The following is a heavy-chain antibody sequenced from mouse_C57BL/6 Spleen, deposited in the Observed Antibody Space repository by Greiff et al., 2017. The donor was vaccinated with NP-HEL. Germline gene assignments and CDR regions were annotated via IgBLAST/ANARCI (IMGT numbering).Heavy chain of an antibody. J-gene: IGHJ2*01. V-gene: IGHV1-55*01. D-gene: IGHD2-5*01. CDR3: ARSGAYYSNPGY. Sequence: QVQLQQSGAELVKPGASVKMSCKASGYTFTSYWITWVKQRPGQGLEWIGDIYPGSGSTNYNEKFKSKATLTVDTSSSTAYMQLSSLTSEDSAVYYCARSGAYYSNPGYWGQGTTLTVSS. CDR2: IYPGSGST. CDR1: GYTFTSYW.